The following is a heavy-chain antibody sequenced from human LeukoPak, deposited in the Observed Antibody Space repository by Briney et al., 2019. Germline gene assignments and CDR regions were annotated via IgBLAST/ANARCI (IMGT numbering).Heavy chain of an antibody. J-gene: IGHJ3*02. Sequence: SVKVSCKASGGTFSSYTISWVRQAPGQGLEWMGRIIPILGIANYAQKFQGRLTITADKSTSTAYMELSSLRSEDTAVYYCASPRAFCSSTSCQTANGAFDIWGQGTMVTVSS. CDR1: GGTFSSYT. V-gene: IGHV1-69*02. CDR3: ASPRAFCSSTSCQTANGAFDI. CDR2: IIPILGIA. D-gene: IGHD2-2*01.